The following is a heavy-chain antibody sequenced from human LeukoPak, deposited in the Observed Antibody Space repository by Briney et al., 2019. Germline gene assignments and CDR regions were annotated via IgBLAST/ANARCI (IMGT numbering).Heavy chain of an antibody. Sequence: MPGGSLRLSCAASGFTFSNAWMSWVRQAPGKGLEWVGRIKSKTDGGTTDYAAPVKGRFTISRDDSKNTLYPQMNSLKTEDTAVYYCTTDIVGVGDYSFDYWGQGTLVTVSS. D-gene: IGHD4-17*01. CDR3: TTDIVGVGDYSFDY. J-gene: IGHJ4*02. CDR2: IKSKTDGGTT. CDR1: GFTFSNAW. V-gene: IGHV3-15*01.